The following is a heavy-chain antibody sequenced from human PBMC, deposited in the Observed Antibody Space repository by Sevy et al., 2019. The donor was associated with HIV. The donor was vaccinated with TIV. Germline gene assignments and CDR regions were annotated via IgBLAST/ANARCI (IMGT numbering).Heavy chain of an antibody. Sequence: GGSLRLSCAASGFTFSSYWIHWVRQVPGKGLVWVSRISNDGGSTGYADSVKGRFTISRDNAKNTVYLQMNSLRAEDTAVYYCARELYSSIWTFYSRQDPFDIWGHGTMVTVSS. CDR2: ISNDGGST. D-gene: IGHD6-13*01. V-gene: IGHV3-74*01. CDR3: ARELYSSIWTFYSRQDPFDI. J-gene: IGHJ3*02. CDR1: GFTFSSYW.